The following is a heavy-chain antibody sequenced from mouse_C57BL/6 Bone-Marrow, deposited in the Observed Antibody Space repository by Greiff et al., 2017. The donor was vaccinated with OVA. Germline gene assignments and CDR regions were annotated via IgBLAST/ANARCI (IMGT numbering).Heavy chain of an antibody. D-gene: IGHD1-1*01. Sequence: EVMLVESGGGLVKPGGSLKLSCAASGFTFSDYGMHWVRQAPEKGLEWVAYISSGSSTIYYADTVKGRFTISRDNDKNTLFLQMTSLRSEDTAVYYCAKLITSMDYWGQGTSVTVSS. V-gene: IGHV5-17*01. J-gene: IGHJ4*01. CDR1: GFTFSDYG. CDR2: ISSGSSTI. CDR3: AKLITSMDY.